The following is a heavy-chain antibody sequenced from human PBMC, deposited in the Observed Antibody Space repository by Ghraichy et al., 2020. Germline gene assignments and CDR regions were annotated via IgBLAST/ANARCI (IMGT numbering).Heavy chain of an antibody. D-gene: IGHD3-22*01. CDR1: GFTFSSYA. V-gene: IGHV3-23*01. CDR2: ISGSGGST. Sequence: ESLNISCAASGFTFSSYAISWVRQAPGKGLEWVSGISGSGGSTFYADSVKGRFTISRDNSKNTLYLQMNSLRAEDTAVYYCAKARAYYYDSSGNNQGVYYFDYWGQGTLSPSPQ. J-gene: IGHJ4*02. CDR3: AKARAYYYDSSGNNQGVYYFDY.